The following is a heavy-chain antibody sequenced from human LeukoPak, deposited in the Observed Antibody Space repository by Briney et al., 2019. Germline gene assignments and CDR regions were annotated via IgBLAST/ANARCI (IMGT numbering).Heavy chain of an antibody. V-gene: IGHV4-61*01. CDR2: IYYSGST. CDR1: GVSVSSGSYY. D-gene: IGHD3-22*01. J-gene: IGHJ3*02. CDR3: ARDSYYYDSSGYYYDAFDI. Sequence: SETLSLTCTVSGVSVSSGSYYWSWIRQPPGKGLEWIGYIYYSGSTNYNPSLKSRVTISVDTSKNQFSLKLSSVTAADTAVYYCARDSYYYDSSGYYYDAFDIWGQGTMVTVSS.